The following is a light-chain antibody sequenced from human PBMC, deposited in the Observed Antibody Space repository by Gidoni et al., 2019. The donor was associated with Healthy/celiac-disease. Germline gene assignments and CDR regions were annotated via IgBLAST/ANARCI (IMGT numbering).Light chain of an antibody. CDR2: AAS. CDR1: QSVSSSY. J-gene: IGKJ1*01. CDR3: HQYGSSPT. Sequence: EIVLTQSPGTLPLSPGARATLACRTSQSVSSSYLAWYQQKPGQAPRLLIYAASSRATGIPVRFSGSGSGTDFTLTISRLEPEDFALYYCHQYGSSPTFGQGTKVEIK. V-gene: IGKV3-20*01.